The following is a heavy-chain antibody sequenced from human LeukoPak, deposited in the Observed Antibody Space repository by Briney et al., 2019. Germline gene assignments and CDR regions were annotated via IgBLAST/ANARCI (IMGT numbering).Heavy chain of an antibody. CDR1: GGSISSSSYY. CDR3: ASLAAAAGTGAFDI. D-gene: IGHD6-13*01. J-gene: IGHJ3*02. V-gene: IGHV4-39*01. Sequence: SETLSLTCTVSGGSISSSSYYWGWIRQPPGKGLEWIGSIYYSGSTYYNPSLKSRVTISVDTSKNQFSLKLSSVTGADTAVYYCASLAAAAGTGAFDIWGQGTMVTVSS. CDR2: IYYSGST.